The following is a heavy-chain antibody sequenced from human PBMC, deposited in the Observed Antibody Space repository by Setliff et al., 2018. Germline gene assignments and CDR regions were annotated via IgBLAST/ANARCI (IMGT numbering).Heavy chain of an antibody. Sequence: VASVKVSCKASGYTFTSYGISWVRQAPGQGLEWMGWISAYNGNTNYAQKLQGRVTMTTDTSTSTAYMELGSLRSDDTAVYYCASDGQGNYNFWSGSYYYYGMDVWGQGTTVTVSS. J-gene: IGHJ6*02. V-gene: IGHV1-18*01. CDR2: ISAYNGNT. CDR3: ASDGQGNYNFWSGSYYYYGMDV. D-gene: IGHD3-3*01. CDR1: GYTFTSYG.